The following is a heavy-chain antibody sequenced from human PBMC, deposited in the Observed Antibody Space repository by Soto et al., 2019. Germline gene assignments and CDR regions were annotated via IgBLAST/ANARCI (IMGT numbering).Heavy chain of an antibody. Sequence: PGESRKISCKGSGYSFTSYWIGWVRQMPGKGLEWMGIIYPGDSDTRYSPSFQGQVTISADKSISTSYLQWSSLKASDTAMYYCARRKKKNGVDAFDIWGQGTMVSVTS. D-gene: IGHD3-3*01. V-gene: IGHV5-51*01. CDR3: ARRKKKNGVDAFDI. CDR1: GYSFTSYW. CDR2: IYPGDSDT. J-gene: IGHJ3*02.